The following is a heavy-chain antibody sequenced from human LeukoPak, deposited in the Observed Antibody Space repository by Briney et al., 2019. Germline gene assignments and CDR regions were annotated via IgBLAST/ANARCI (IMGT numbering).Heavy chain of an antibody. J-gene: IGHJ3*02. V-gene: IGHV4-4*07. CDR2: IHTSGST. CDR3: ARDRTGYIGYEGDPFDI. CDR1: GGSFSSHY. Sequence: PSETLSLTCIVSGGSFSSHYWSWIRQSAGKGPGWIGRIHTSGSTNYNPSLRSRVTMSVDTSKNQFSLKLTSVTAADTGVYYCARDRTGYIGYEGDPFDIWGRGKMVTVSS. D-gene: IGHD5-12*01.